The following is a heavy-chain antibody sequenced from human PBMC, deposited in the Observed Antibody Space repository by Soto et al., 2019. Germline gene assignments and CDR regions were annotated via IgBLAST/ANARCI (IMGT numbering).Heavy chain of an antibody. CDR2: IKQDGSEK. Sequence: GSLRLSCAASGFTFSSYWMSWVRQAPGKGLEWVANIKQDGSEKYYVDSVKGRFTISRDNAKNSLYLQMNSLRAEDTAVYYCARGQLSIAAVGDYYYYMDVWGKGTTVTVSS. CDR3: ARGQLSIAAVGDYYYYMDV. D-gene: IGHD6-13*01. V-gene: IGHV3-7*01. CDR1: GFTFSSYW. J-gene: IGHJ6*03.